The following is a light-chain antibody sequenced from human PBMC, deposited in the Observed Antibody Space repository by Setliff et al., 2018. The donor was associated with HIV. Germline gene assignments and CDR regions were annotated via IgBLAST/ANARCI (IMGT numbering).Light chain of an antibody. V-gene: IGLV2-14*03. CDR1: SSDVGGYNY. CDR3: SSCTSSNTLI. J-gene: IGLJ2*01. CDR2: DVN. Sequence: QSVLTQPASVSGSPGQSSTISCTGTSSDVGGYNYVSWYQHHPGKAPKLIIYDVNKRPSGVSNRFSGSKSGNTASLTISGLQAEDGADYYCSSCTSSNTLIFGGGTK.